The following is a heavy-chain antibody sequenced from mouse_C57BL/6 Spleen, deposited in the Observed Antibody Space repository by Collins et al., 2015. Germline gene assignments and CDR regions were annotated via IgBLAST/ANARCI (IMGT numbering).Heavy chain of an antibody. Sequence: EVQLVETGGGLVQPKGSLKLSCAASGFTFNTNAMNWVRQAPGKGLEWVARIRSKSNNYATYYADSVKDRFTISRDDSQSMLYLQMNNLKTEDTAMYYCVRQGLRLDAMDYWGQGTSVTVSS. J-gene: IGHJ4*01. D-gene: IGHD1-2*01. CDR3: VRQGLRLDAMDY. CDR2: IRSKSNNYAT. CDR1: GFTFNTNA. V-gene: IGHV10S3*01.